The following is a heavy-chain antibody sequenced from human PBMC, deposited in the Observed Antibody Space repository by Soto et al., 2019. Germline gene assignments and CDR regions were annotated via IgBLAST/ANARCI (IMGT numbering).Heavy chain of an antibody. J-gene: IGHJ4*02. Sequence: QVQLVQSGAEVKKPGASVKVSCKTSGDSFTSYDINWVLQAPGQGLEWLGRMNSNSGNTGYSDNFQGRVSMTRDTSISTAYLELTNLRSDDTAVYYCARGLISRGLVATHWGQGTPVTISS. V-gene: IGHV1-8*01. CDR2: MNSNSGNT. CDR3: ARGLISRGLVATH. D-gene: IGHD3-10*01. CDR1: GDSFTSYD.